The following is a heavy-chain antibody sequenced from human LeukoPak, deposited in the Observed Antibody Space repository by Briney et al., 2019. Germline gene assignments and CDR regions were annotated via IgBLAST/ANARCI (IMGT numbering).Heavy chain of an antibody. D-gene: IGHD2/OR15-2a*01. CDR1: GVIISSYA. CDR2: INGRGDNT. CDR3: AKDRVSPGFNWFDP. J-gene: IGHJ5*02. Sequence: PGGSLGLSCEASGVIISSYAMSWVGQAPGKGLEGVSAINGRGDNTYYADFVKGRFTISRDNSKSTVYLQMNSLRTEDTAVYYCAKDRVSPGFNWFDPWGQGTLVTVSS. V-gene: IGHV3-23*01.